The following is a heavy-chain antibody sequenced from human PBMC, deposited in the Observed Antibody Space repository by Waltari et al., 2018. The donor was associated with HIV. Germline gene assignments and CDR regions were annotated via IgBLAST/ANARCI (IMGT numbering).Heavy chain of an antibody. Sequence: QVQLVQSGAEVKKPGASVKVSCKASGYTFTNYYIPWVRQAPGQGLEWMARINPSGGSTSHAQKFQGRVTMTRDTSTSTVYMELSSLRSEDTAVYYCARDKAVGIITSVFNMWGQGTMVIVSS. CDR2: INPSGGST. D-gene: IGHD3-3*01. V-gene: IGHV1-46*01. CDR3: ARDKAVGIITSVFNM. CDR1: GYTFTNYY. J-gene: IGHJ3*02.